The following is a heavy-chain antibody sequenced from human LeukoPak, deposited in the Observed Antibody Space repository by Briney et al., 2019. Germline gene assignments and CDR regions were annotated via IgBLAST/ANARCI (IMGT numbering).Heavy chain of an antibody. V-gene: IGHV1-69*05. CDR1: GGTFSSYA. CDR3: ARVGRGLWFVESGDNWFDP. CDR2: IIPIFGTA. Sequence: GASVKVSCKASGGTFSSYAISWVRQAPGQGLEWMGGIIPIFGTANYAQKFQGRVTITTDESTSTAYMELSSLRSEDTAVYYCARVGRGLWFVESGDNWFDPWGQGTLVTVSS. D-gene: IGHD3-10*01. J-gene: IGHJ5*02.